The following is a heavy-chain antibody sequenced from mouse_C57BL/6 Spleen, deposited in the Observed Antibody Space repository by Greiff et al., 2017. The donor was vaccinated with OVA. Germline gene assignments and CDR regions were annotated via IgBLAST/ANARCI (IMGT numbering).Heavy chain of an antibody. V-gene: IGHV10-3*01. D-gene: IGHD2-2*01. CDR2: ISSKSSNYAT. J-gene: IGHJ4*01. Sequence: EADGGLVQPKGSLKLSCAASGFTFNTYAMHWVRQAPGKGLEWVARISSKSSNYATYYADSVKDRFTISRDDSQSMLYLQMNNLKTEDTAMYYCVRDGSYAMDYWGQGTSVTVSS. CDR1: GFTFNTYA. CDR3: VRDGSYAMDY.